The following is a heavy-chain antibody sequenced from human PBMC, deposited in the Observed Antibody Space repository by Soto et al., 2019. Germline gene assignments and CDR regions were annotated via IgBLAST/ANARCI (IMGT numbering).Heavy chain of an antibody. V-gene: IGHV4-34*01. J-gene: IGHJ3*02. CDR1: GGSFSGYY. D-gene: IGHD2-15*01. Sequence: QVQLQQWGAGLLKPSETLSLTCAVYGGSFSGYYWSWIRQPPGKGLEWIGEINHSGSTNYNPSLKSRVTISVDTSKNQFSLKLSSVTAADTAVYYCARGGGCSGGSCYLRAFDIWGQGTMVTVSP. CDR3: ARGGGCSGGSCYLRAFDI. CDR2: INHSGST.